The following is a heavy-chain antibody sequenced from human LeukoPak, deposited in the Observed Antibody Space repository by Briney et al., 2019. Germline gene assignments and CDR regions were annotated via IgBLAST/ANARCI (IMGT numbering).Heavy chain of an antibody. J-gene: IGHJ6*04. CDR3: ARDCPYGDYALCMDV. D-gene: IGHD4-17*01. CDR1: TFNFGLYV. Sequence: PGGSLRLSCEASTFNFGLYVMTWARQAPGKGLEWVAVISYDGSKKYYADSVKGRFTISRDNSKNTHYLQMNSLRAEDTAVFYCARDCPYGDYALCMDVWGKGTMVTVSS. CDR2: ISYDGSKK. V-gene: IGHV3-30*03.